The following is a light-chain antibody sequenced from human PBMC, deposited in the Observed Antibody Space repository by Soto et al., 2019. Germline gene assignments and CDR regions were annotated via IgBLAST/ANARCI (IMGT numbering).Light chain of an antibody. V-gene: IGKV3-15*01. Sequence: EIVMTQFPATLSVSPGERATLSCRASQSVSNKLAWYQQKLGRSPSLLIYGASTRATGIAARFSGSGSGTEFTLTISSLQSEDFAVYFCQQYHKWPLTFGGGTKVEIK. CDR2: GAS. CDR3: QQYHKWPLT. J-gene: IGKJ4*01. CDR1: QSVSNK.